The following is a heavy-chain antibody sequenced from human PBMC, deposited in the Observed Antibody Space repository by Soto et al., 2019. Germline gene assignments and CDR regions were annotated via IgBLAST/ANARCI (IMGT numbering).Heavy chain of an antibody. V-gene: IGHV1-2*04. D-gene: IGHD1-26*01. CDR3: ARDLGGSYHDAFDI. Sequence: ASVKVSCKASGYTFTVYYMHWVRQAPGQGLEWMGWINPNSGGTNYAQKFQGWVTMTRDTSISTAYMELSRLRSDDTAVYYCARDLGGSYHDAFDIWGQGTMVTVS. J-gene: IGHJ3*02. CDR2: INPNSGGT. CDR1: GYTFTVYY.